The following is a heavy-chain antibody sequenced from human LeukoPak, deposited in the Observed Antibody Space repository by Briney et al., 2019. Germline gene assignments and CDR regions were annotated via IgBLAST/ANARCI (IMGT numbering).Heavy chain of an antibody. J-gene: IGHJ4*02. Sequence: GASVKVSCKASGYTFTGYYMHWVRQAPGQGLEWMGWINPNSGGTNYAQKFQGRVTMTRDTSISTAYMELSRLRSDDTAVYYCARASKRGYSGEFGYWGQGTLVTVSS. CDR1: GYTFTGYY. V-gene: IGHV1-2*02. D-gene: IGHD5-12*01. CDR2: INPNSGGT. CDR3: ARASKRGYSGEFGY.